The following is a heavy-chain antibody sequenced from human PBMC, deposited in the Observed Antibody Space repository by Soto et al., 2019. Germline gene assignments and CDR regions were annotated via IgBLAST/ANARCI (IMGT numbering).Heavy chain of an antibody. CDR3: ARDGANTYLPDY. D-gene: IGHD2-21*01. Sequence: GGSLRLSCTTSGFIFSSYSMHWFRQAPGEGLEWVAVTSSAGDIKFYVDSVKGRFTVSRDNSKNTLYLQMNSLRVEDTALYSCARDGANTYLPDYWGQGTLVTVSS. CDR2: TSSAGDIK. J-gene: IGHJ4*02. V-gene: IGHV3-30-3*01. CDR1: GFIFSSYS.